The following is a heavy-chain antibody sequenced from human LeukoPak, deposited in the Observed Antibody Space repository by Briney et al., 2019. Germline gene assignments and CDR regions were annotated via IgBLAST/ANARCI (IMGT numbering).Heavy chain of an antibody. V-gene: IGHV3-33*01. CDR1: GFTFSSYG. CDR2: IWYDGSNK. Sequence: GGSLRLSCAASGFTFSSYGMHWVRQAPGKGLEWVAVIWYDGSNKYYADSVKGRFTISRDNSKNTLYLQMNSLRAEDTAVYYCARAKYYFDYWGQGTLVTVSS. CDR3: ARAKYYFDY. J-gene: IGHJ4*02.